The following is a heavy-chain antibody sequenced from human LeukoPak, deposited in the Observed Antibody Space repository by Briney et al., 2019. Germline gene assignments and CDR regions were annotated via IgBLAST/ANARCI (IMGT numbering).Heavy chain of an antibody. J-gene: IGHJ4*02. CDR2: IYYTGAT. CDR1: GGSISSYY. V-gene: IGHV4-59*01. D-gene: IGHD5-18*01. CDR3: ARAGYSYGTGYYFDY. Sequence: SETLSLTCTVSGGSISSYYWSWIRLPPGKGLEWIGYIYYTGATYYNPSLKSRVTISLGTSKNQFSLKLSSVTAADAAVYYCARAGYSYGTGYYFDYWGQGALVTVSS.